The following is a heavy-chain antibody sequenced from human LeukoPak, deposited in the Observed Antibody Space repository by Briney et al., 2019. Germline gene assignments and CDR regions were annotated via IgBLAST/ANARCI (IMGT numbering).Heavy chain of an antibody. D-gene: IGHD6-13*01. V-gene: IGHV5-51*01. CDR2: VYPGDYSDT. Sequence: GESLKISCKISGYILTRNWIGWVRQVPGKGLEWMGLVYPGDYSDTKYSPSFQGQVTFSVDKSISTAYLQWSSLKASDTAMYYCARFGYTSNLDYWGQGTLVTVSS. CDR1: GYILTRNW. CDR3: ARFGYTSNLDY. J-gene: IGHJ4*02.